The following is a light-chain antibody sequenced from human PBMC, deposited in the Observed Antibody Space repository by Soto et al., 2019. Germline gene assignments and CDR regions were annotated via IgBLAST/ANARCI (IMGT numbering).Light chain of an antibody. CDR2: GAS. J-gene: IGKJ1*01. CDR3: QQYDSSPWT. CDR1: QSVSSSF. Sequence: ESVLTQSPGTLSLSPGERATLSCRASQSVSSSFLAWYQLKPGQAPRLLIYGASSRATGIPDRFSGSGSGTDFTLTISRLEPADFAVSYCQQYDSSPWTFGQGTKVEIK. V-gene: IGKV3-20*01.